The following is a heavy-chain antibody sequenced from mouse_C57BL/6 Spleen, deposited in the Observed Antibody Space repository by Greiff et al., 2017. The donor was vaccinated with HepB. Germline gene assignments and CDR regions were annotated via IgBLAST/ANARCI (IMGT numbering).Heavy chain of an antibody. CDR3: ARKVLMDGNSDYFDY. D-gene: IGHD2-1*01. J-gene: IGHJ2*01. Sequence: QVQLQQPGAVLVMPGASVKLSCKASGYTFTSYWMHWVKQRPGQGLEWIGEIDPSDSYTNYNQKFKGKSTLTVDKSSSTAYMQLSSLTSEDSAVYDWARKVLMDGNSDYFDYWGQGTTHTVSS. V-gene: IGHV1-69*01. CDR2: IDPSDSYT. CDR1: GYTFTSYW.